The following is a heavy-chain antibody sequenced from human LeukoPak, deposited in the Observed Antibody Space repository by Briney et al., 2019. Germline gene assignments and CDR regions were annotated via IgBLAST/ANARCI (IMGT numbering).Heavy chain of an antibody. D-gene: IGHD6-19*01. Sequence: SETLSLTCAVYGGSFSTYYWSWIRQPPGKGLEWIGEIYHSGSTNYNPSLKSRVTISVDTSKNQFSLKLSSVTAADTAVYYCARTSSSGLVGGYYFDYWGQGTLVTVSS. CDR1: GGSFSTYY. CDR2: IYHSGST. V-gene: IGHV4-34*01. J-gene: IGHJ4*02. CDR3: ARTSSSGLVGGYYFDY.